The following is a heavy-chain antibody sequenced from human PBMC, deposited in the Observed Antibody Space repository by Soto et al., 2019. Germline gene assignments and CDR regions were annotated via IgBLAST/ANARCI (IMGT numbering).Heavy chain of an antibody. CDR1: GYTFTSYG. D-gene: IGHD1-1*01. J-gene: IGHJ4*02. V-gene: IGHV1-18*01. CDR2: ISAHNGNT. CDR3: ERGRYGDY. Sequence: QVHLVQSGAEVKKPGASVKVSCKGSGYTFTSYGITWVRQAPGQGLGWMGWISAHNGNTNYAQKLQGRVTVTRDTSTSTAYMELRSLRSDDTAVYYCERGRYGDYWGQGALVTVSS.